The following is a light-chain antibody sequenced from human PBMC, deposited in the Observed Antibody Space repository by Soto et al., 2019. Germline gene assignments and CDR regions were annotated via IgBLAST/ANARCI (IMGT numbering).Light chain of an antibody. CDR3: NSYTTSNTRQIV. J-gene: IGLJ1*01. CDR2: DVS. CDR1: SSDVGGYNY. V-gene: IGLV2-14*01. Sequence: QSVLTQPASVSGSPGQSITISCTGTSSDVGGYNYVSWYQQHPGKAPTFMIYDVSNRPSGVSTRFSGSKSGNMASLTISGLQAEDEADYYCNSYTTSNTRQIVFGTGTKLTVL.